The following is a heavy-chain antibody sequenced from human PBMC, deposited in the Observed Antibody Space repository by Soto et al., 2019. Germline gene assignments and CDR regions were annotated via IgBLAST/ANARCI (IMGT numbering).Heavy chain of an antibody. CDR2: ISTYNGNT. V-gene: IGHV1-18*01. D-gene: IGHD3-22*01. Sequence: QVQLVQSGAEVKKPGASVKVSCKASGYTFTTYGISWVRQAPGQGLEWMGGISTYNGNTYSAQKLQGRVTMTTDTSTSTAYMELRSLRSDDTAVYYCARERDYYDSSGQRDAFDIWGQGTMVTVSS. J-gene: IGHJ3*02. CDR3: ARERDYYDSSGQRDAFDI. CDR1: GYTFTTYG.